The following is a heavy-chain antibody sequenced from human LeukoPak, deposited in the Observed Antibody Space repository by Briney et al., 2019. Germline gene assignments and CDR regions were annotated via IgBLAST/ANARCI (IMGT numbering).Heavy chain of an antibody. J-gene: IGHJ4*02. V-gene: IGHV5-51*01. Sequence: GQSLQISCPGSRYSFTSYWIGWARQTPGKGLEWMGTIQSGDSDTTHSTSFQGQVTTPAPKSISTAYLQCSSLKASATALYYCARPRSLDYGVVDYFVYWGQETRVTVSS. D-gene: IGHD4-17*01. CDR2: IQSGDSDT. CDR1: RYSFTSYW. CDR3: ARPRSLDYGVVDYFVY.